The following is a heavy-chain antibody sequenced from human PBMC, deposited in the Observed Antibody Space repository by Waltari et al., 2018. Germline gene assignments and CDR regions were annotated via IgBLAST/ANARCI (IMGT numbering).Heavy chain of an antibody. CDR1: GYSISSGYY. CDR3: ASHYCSGGSCYSSPNWFDP. V-gene: IGHV4-38-2*02. CDR2: IYHSGST. Sequence: QVQLQESGPGLVKPSETLSLTCTVSGYSISSGYYWGLIRQPPGKGLEWIGSIYHSGSTEYNPFLKSRVTISVDTSKNQFSRKLSSVTAADTAVYYCASHYCSGGSCYSSPNWFDPWGQGTLVTVSS. J-gene: IGHJ5*02. D-gene: IGHD2-15*01.